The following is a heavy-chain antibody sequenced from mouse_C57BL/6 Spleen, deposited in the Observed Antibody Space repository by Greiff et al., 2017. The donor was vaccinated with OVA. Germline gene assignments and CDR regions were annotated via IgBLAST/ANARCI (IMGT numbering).Heavy chain of an antibody. J-gene: IGHJ2*01. CDR1: GYTFTSYW. CDR2: IHPTSGST. CDR3: ARSFYYGSSLDY. V-gene: IGHV1-64*01. Sequence: VQLQQPGAELVKPGASVKLSCKASGYTFTSYWMHWVKQRPGQGLEWIGMIHPTSGSTNYNEKFKSKATLTVDKSSSTAYMQLSSLTSEDSAVYYCARSFYYGSSLDYWGQGTTLTVSS. D-gene: IGHD1-1*01.